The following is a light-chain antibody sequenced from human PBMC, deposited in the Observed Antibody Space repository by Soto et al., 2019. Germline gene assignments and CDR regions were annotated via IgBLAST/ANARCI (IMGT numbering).Light chain of an antibody. J-gene: IGKJ4*01. Sequence: EIVLTQSPGTLSVSPGERATLSCRATESISSSYLAWYQQKPGQAPPLLLYGASSRATGIPDRFSGSGSATAFTLPISSLEPPDFAVYYCQQYGSSPSLTFGGGTKVDNK. V-gene: IGKV3-20*01. CDR1: ESISSSY. CDR2: GAS. CDR3: QQYGSSPSLT.